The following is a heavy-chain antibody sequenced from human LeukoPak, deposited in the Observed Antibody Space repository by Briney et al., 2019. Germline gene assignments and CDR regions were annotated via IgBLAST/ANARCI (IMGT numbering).Heavy chain of an antibody. J-gene: IGHJ5*02. CDR1: GFTFSSYA. D-gene: IGHD5-18*01. CDR3: AKDDIQLCADYRPPPFDP. V-gene: IGHV3-23*01. CDR2: ISGSGGST. Sequence: PGGSLRLSCAASGFTFSSYAMSWVRQAPGKGLEWVSAISGSGGSTYYADSVKGRFTISRDNSKNTLYLQMNSLRAEDTAVYYCAKDDIQLCADYRPPPFDPWGQGTLVTVSS.